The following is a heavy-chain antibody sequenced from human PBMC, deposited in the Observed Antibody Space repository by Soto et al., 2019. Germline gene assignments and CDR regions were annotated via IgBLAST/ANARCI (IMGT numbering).Heavy chain of an antibody. CDR1: GRSFSGYY. J-gene: IGHJ6*02. CDR2: INHSGST. D-gene: IGHD3-10*01. CDR3: ARGSESRARFYYYYYCMDV. V-gene: IGHV4-34*01. Sequence: PYETLSRTCAVYGRSFSGYYWSWIRQPPGKGLEWIGEINHSGSTNYNPSLKSRVTISVDTSKNQFSLKLSSVTAADTAVYYCARGSESRARFYYYYYCMDVWGQGTTVTAS.